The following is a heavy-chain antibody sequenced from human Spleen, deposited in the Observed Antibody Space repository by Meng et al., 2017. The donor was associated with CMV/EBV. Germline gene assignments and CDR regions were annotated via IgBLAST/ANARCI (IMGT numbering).Heavy chain of an antibody. D-gene: IGHD3-3*01. CDR1: GFTFSNYA. CDR3: AGFGVAITNGLDV. V-gene: IGHV3-30*02. J-gene: IGHJ6*02. CDR2: IRSAGSNR. Sequence: GESLKISCATSGFTFSNYAMHWVRQAPGKGLEWVAFIRSAGSNRYYADSVKGRFTISRDNAKNSLYLQMNSLRVEDTAVYYCAGFGVAITNGLDVWGQGTTVTVSS.